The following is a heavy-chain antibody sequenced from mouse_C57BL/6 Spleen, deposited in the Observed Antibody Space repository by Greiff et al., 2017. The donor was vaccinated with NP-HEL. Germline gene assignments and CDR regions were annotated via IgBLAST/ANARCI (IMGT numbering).Heavy chain of an antibody. CDR1: GYTFTDYY. J-gene: IGHJ2*01. V-gene: IGHV1-76*01. D-gene: IGHD4-1*01. CDR3: ARGKLGDY. CDR2: IYPGSGNT. Sequence: VQLQQSGAELVRPGASVKLSCKASGYTFTDYYINWVKQRPGQGLEWIARIYPGSGNTYYNEKFKGKATLTAEKSSSTAYMQLSSLTSEDSAVYFCARGKLGDYWGQGTTLTVSS.